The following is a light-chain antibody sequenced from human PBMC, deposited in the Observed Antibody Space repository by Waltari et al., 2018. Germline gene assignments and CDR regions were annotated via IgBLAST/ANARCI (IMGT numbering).Light chain of an antibody. Sequence: DIQVTQSPSSLSASVGDRVTITCRPSQDIINYLAWFQQKPGKPPKSLIYSASSMHRGVSDRFSGSGSGTEFTLTITSLQPEDVATYYCQQYSSFPLTFGPGTKVGIK. V-gene: IGKV1-16*01. J-gene: IGKJ3*01. CDR1: QDIINY. CDR2: SAS. CDR3: QQYSSFPLT.